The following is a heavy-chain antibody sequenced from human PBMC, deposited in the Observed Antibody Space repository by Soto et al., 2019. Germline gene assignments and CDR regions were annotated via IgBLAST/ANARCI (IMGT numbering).Heavy chain of an antibody. CDR3: AKVVVAATWDYYYGMDV. CDR2: ISGSGGST. D-gene: IGHD2-15*01. V-gene: IGHV3-23*01. CDR1: GFTFSSYA. J-gene: IGHJ6*02. Sequence: GSLRLSWAASGFTFSSYAMSWVRQAPGRGLEWVSAISGSGGSTYYADSVKGRFTISRDNSKNTLYLQMNSLRAEDTAVYYCAKVVVAATWDYYYGMDVWGQGTTVTVSS.